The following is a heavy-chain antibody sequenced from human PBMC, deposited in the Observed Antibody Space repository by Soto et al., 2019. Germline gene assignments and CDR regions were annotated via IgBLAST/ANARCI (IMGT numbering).Heavy chain of an antibody. CDR3: AKYLGIGYDFWSGRSAAFDF. D-gene: IGHD3-3*01. Sequence: GGSLRLSCAASGFTFSSYAMSWVRQAPGKGLEWVSAISGSGGSTYYADSVKGRFTISRVNSKNTLYLQMNSLRAEDTAVYYCAKYLGIGYDFWSGRSAAFDFWGQGTMVTVSS. V-gene: IGHV3-23*01. CDR1: GFTFSSYA. J-gene: IGHJ3*01. CDR2: ISGSGGST.